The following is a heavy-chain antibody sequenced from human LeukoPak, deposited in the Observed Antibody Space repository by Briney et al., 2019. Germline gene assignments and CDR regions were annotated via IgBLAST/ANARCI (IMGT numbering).Heavy chain of an antibody. CDR2: IYYSGST. J-gene: IGHJ4*02. Sequence: SETLSLTCTVSGGSISSSSYYWGWIRQPPGTGLEWIGSIYYSGSTYYNPSLKSRVTISVDTSKNQFSLKLSSVTAADTAVYYCARGSGSYCDYWGQGTLVTVSS. CDR1: GGSISSSSYY. CDR3: ARGSGSYCDY. D-gene: IGHD1-26*01. V-gene: IGHV4-39*07.